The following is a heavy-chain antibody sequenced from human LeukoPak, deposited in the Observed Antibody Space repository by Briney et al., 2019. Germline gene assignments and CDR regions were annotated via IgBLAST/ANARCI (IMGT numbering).Heavy chain of an antibody. D-gene: IGHD3-16*01. V-gene: IGHV4-31*03. Sequence: ASETLSLTCTVAGGSISSGDHYWSWIRQHPGKGLEWIGYIYYSGSTYYNPSLKSRVTISVDTSKNQFSLKLSSVTAADTAVYYCARSVWVTTGESSFDYWGQGTLVTVSS. CDR1: GGSISSGDHY. J-gene: IGHJ4*02. CDR2: IYYSGST. CDR3: ARSVWVTTGESSFDY.